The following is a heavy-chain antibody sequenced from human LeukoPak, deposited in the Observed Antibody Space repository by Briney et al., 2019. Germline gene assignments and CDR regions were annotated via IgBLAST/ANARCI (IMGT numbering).Heavy chain of an antibody. Sequence: GGSLRLSCAASGFTFSNAWMSWVRQAPGKGLEWVGRIKSKTDGGTTDYAAPVKGRFTISRDDSKNTLYLQMNSLETEDTAVYYCTTDRGGIAAAGTKLRWFDPWGQGTLVTVSS. V-gene: IGHV3-15*01. CDR3: TTDRGGIAAAGTKLRWFDP. CDR1: GFTFSNAW. CDR2: IKSKTDGGTT. D-gene: IGHD6-13*01. J-gene: IGHJ5*02.